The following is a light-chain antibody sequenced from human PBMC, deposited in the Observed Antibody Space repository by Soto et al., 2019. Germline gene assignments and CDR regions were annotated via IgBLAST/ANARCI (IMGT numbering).Light chain of an antibody. V-gene: IGKV3-15*01. CDR3: QQYNNWPSWT. J-gene: IGKJ1*01. Sequence: IVLTQSPATLSLSPGERATLSCRASQSVSSYLAWYQQKPGQAPRLLIYDASNRATGIPARFSASGSGTEFTLTLSSLQSEDFAVYYCQQYNNWPSWTFGQGTKVDIK. CDR2: DAS. CDR1: QSVSSY.